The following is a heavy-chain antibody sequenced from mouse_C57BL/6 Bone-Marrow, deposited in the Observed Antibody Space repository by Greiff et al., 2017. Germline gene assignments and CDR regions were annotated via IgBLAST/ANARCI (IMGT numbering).Heavy chain of an antibody. CDR1: GFTFSSYA. D-gene: IGHD1-1*01. J-gene: IGHJ4*01. CDR3: ASSTVVAPMDY. V-gene: IGHV5-4*01. CDR2: ISDGGSYT. Sequence: EVQVVESGGGLVKPGGSLKLSCAASGFTFSSYAMSWVRQTPEKRLGWVATISDGGSYTYYPDNVKGRFTISRDNAKNNLYLQMSHLKSEDTAMYYCASSTVVAPMDYWGQGTSVTVSS.